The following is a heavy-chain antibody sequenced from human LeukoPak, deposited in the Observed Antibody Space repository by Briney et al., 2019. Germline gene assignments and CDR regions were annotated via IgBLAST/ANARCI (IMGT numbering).Heavy chain of an antibody. Sequence: PSETLSLTCTVSGGSISSYYWSWIRQPPGKGLEWIGFIYYSGNTNCNPSLKSRVTLSVDTSKNQFSLKLSSVTAADTAVYFCARVGPHASFDYWGQGTLVTVSS. CDR1: GGSISSYY. CDR3: ARVGPHASFDY. V-gene: IGHV4-59*01. J-gene: IGHJ4*02. CDR2: IYYSGNT.